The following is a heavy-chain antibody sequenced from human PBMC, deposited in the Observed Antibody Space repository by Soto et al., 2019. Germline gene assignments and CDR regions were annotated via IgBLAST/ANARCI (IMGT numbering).Heavy chain of an antibody. Sequence: QVQLVQSGAEVKKPGSSVKVSCKASGGTFSSYAISWVRQAPGQGLEWMGGIIPIFGTANYAQKFQGRVTITADESTSTAYMELSSLRSEDTAVYYGARGVAATPLISGYFDYWGQGTLVTVSS. CDR3: ARGVAATPLISGYFDY. V-gene: IGHV1-69*01. CDR2: IIPIFGTA. CDR1: GGTFSSYA. D-gene: IGHD2-15*01. J-gene: IGHJ4*02.